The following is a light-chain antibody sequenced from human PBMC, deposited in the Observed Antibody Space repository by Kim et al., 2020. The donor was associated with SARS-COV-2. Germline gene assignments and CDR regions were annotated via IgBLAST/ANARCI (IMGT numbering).Light chain of an antibody. J-gene: IGKJ1*01. CDR2: GAS. Sequence: SPAQRATPSCTASQSVRGTYLACYQQHPGQAPSLLIYGASSRAPGIPHRISGSASGTDFTLPISSLEPEDFAVYYCQQYGSSSRWTFGQGTKVDI. CDR1: QSVRGTY. V-gene: IGKV3-20*01. CDR3: QQYGSSSRWT.